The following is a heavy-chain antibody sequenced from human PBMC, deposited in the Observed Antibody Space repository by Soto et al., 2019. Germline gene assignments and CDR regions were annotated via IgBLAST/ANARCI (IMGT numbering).Heavy chain of an antibody. Sequence: GGSLRLSCAASGFTFSSYGMHWVRQAPGKGLEWVAVIWYEGSNKYYADSVKGRFTISRDNSKNTLYLQMNSLRAEDTAVYYCARDVWSTTVTFRDYYGMDVWGQGTTVTVSS. D-gene: IGHD4-17*01. CDR1: GFTFSSYG. CDR2: IWYEGSNK. J-gene: IGHJ6*02. V-gene: IGHV3-33*01. CDR3: ARDVWSTTVTFRDYYGMDV.